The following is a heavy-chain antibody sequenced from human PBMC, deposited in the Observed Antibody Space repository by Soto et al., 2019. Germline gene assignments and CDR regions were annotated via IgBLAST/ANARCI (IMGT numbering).Heavy chain of an antibody. V-gene: IGHV1-46*01. CDR3: ARAIPRSSGYSYGALDY. J-gene: IGHJ4*02. CDR2: FNPSGTST. Sequence: ASVKVSCKAAGYTFTNYYLRWVRQAPRGGREWMGIFNPSGTSTTYAQKFQGRVTMTRDTPTSTVYMEVNSLRSDDTAVYYCARAIPRSSGYSYGALDYWGQGTLVTVSS. D-gene: IGHD5-18*01. CDR1: GYTFTNYY.